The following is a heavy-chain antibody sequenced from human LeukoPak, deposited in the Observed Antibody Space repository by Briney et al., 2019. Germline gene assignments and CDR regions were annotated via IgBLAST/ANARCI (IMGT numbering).Heavy chain of an antibody. CDR3: ARALRFLEWLLLDY. Sequence: SETLSLTCTVSGGSISNYYWTWIRQPPGKGLEWIGYIYYSGSTNYNPSLNSRVTISVDTSKNQFSLKLSSVTAADTAVYYCARALRFLEWLLLDYWGQGTLVTVSS. CDR1: GGSISNYY. J-gene: IGHJ4*02. D-gene: IGHD3-3*01. CDR2: IYYSGST. V-gene: IGHV4-59*01.